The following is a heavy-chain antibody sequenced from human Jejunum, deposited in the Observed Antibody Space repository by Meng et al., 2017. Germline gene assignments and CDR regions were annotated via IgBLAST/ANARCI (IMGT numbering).Heavy chain of an antibody. Sequence: SVKVSCKASGGTFSSDALSWVRQAPGQGLEWMGGIIPIFGPTNYAQKFQDRVAITADESTSTVYMELSGLRSEDTALYYCARGAVKATTDYFDFWGQGSLVTVSS. CDR1: GGTFSSDA. CDR2: IIPIFGPT. V-gene: IGHV1-69*13. D-gene: IGHD1-26*01. CDR3: ARGAVKATTDYFDF. J-gene: IGHJ4*02.